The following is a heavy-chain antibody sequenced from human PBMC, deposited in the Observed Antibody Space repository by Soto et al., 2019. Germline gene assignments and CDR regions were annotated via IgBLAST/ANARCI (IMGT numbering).Heavy chain of an antibody. V-gene: IGHV4-30-4*01. Sequence: QVQLQESGPGLVKPSQTLSLTCTVSGGSISSGDYYWSLIRQPPGKGLEWIGYIYYSGSTYYNPSLKSRVTISVDPSKNQFALKLGSVTAADPAVYYCARARGDYELAYWGQGTLVTVSS. CDR3: ARARGDYELAY. CDR2: IYYSGST. CDR1: GGSISSGDYY. D-gene: IGHD4-17*01. J-gene: IGHJ4*02.